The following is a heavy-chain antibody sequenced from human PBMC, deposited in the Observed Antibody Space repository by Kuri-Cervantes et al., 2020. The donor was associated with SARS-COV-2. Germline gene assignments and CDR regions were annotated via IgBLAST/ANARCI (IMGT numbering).Heavy chain of an antibody. CDR3: TREGVYYDFWSGYYAFDI. V-gene: IGHV3-23*01. Sequence: GESLKISCAASGFTFSSYAMSWVRQAPGKGLEWVSAISGSGGSTYYADSVKGRFTISRDNSKNTLYLQMNSLKTEDTAVYYCTREGVYYDFWSGYYAFDIWGQGTMVTVSS. CDR2: ISGSGGST. J-gene: IGHJ3*02. CDR1: GFTFSSYA. D-gene: IGHD3-3*01.